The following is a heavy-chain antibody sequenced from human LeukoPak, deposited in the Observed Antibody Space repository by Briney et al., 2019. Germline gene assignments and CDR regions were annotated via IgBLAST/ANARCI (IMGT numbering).Heavy chain of an antibody. D-gene: IGHD5-18*01. J-gene: IGHJ4*02. CDR1: GFTFSSYA. V-gene: IGHV3-23*01. Sequence: GGSLRLSCAASGFTFSSYATSWVRQAPGKGLEWVSAISGSGGSTYYADSVKGRFTISRDNSKNTLYLQMNSLRAEDTAVYYCAKTTAMVTRYFDYWGQGTLVTVSS. CDR2: ISGSGGST. CDR3: AKTTAMVTRYFDY.